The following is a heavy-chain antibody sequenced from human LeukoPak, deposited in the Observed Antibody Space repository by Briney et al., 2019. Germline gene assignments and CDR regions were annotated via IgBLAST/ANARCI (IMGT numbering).Heavy chain of an antibody. CDR3: AKDETVAGTGFDY. CDR2: ISGSGGST. Sequence: GGSLRLSCAASGFTFSSYSMNWVRQAPGKGLEWVSAISGSGGSTYYADSVKGRFTISRDNSKNTLYLQMNSLRAEDTAVYYCAKDETVAGTGFDYWGQGTLVTVSS. J-gene: IGHJ4*02. D-gene: IGHD6-19*01. CDR1: GFTFSSYS. V-gene: IGHV3-23*01.